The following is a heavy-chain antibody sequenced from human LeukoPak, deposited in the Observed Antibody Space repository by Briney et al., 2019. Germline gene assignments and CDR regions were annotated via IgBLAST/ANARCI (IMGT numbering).Heavy chain of an antibody. CDR3: VKDRDSGYDSLDY. D-gene: IGHD5-12*01. J-gene: IGHJ4*02. V-gene: IGHV3-64D*06. CDR2: IGTNGRRT. Sequence: QPGGSLRLSCSAPGFTFSNYAMHWVRQAPGKGLEYVSAIGTNGRRTYYADSVKGRFTISRDNSKNTLYLQMSSLRPEDTAVYSCVKDRDSGYDSLDYWGQGTLVTVSS. CDR1: GFTFSNYA.